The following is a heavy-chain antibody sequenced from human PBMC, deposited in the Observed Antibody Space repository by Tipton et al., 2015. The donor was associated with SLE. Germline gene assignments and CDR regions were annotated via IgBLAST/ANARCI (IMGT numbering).Heavy chain of an antibody. V-gene: IGHV4-59*11. J-gene: IGHJ5*02. CDR3: ARMRGGYNAHH. CDR2: ISYSGST. D-gene: IGHD5-24*01. CDR1: GDSIMRSQY. Sequence: GLVKPSETLSLTCTVSGDSIMRSQYWGWIRQPPGKGLEWIGYISYSGSTNYNPSVRSRVSISLDTSKNQFSLKVKSVTTADTAVYYCARMRGGYNAHHWGQGILVTVSS.